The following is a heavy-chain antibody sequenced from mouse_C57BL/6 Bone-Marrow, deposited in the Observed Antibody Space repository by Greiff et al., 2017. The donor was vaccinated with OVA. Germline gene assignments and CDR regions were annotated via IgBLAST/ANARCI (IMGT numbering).Heavy chain of an antibody. CDR3: ARWAGSSSAWFAY. V-gene: IGHV1-52*01. CDR1: GYTFTSYW. CDR2: IDPSDSET. J-gene: IGHJ3*01. Sequence: QVQLQQPGAELVRPGSSVKLSCKASGYTFTSYWMHWVKQRPIQGLEWIGNIDPSDSETHYNQKFKDKATLTVDKSSSTAYMQLSSLTSEDSAVYCCARWAGSSSAWFAYWGQGTLVTVSA. D-gene: IGHD1-1*01.